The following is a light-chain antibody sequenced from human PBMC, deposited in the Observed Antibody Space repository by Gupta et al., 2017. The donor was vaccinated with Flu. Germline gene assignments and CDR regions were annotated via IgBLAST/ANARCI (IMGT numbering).Light chain of an antibody. J-gene: IGLJ1*01. CDR2: RNN. CDR1: SSNIGSNY. CDR3: AAWDDSLSGYV. Sequence: QSVLPQPPSASGTPGQRVTISCSGSSSNIGSNYVYWYQQLPGTAPKLLIYRNNQRPSGVPDRFSGSKSGTSASLAISGLRSEEEADYYCAAWDDSLSGYVFGTGTKVTVL. V-gene: IGLV1-47*01.